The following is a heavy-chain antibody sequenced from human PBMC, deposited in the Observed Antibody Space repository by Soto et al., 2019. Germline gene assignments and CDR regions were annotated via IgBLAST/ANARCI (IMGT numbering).Heavy chain of an antibody. J-gene: IGHJ4*02. Sequence: QVQLVQSGAEVKKPGSSVKVSCKASGGTFSTSTFTWVRQAPAQGLEWMGRTIPLLNVADYAQDFQGRLTITADRSTSTTYMELTSLTSKDTAVYYCARDSPIGSTFSGYDAIDSWGQGTLVTVSS. V-gene: IGHV1-69*08. CDR3: ARDSPIGSTFSGYDAIDS. D-gene: IGHD5-12*01. CDR2: TIPLLNVA. CDR1: GGTFSTST.